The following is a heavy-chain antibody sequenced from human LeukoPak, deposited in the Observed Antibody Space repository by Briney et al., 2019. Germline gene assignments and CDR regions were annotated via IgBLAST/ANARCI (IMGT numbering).Heavy chain of an antibody. CDR2: FDPEDGET. CDR1: GYTLTELS. V-gene: IGHV1-24*01. D-gene: IGHD2-15*01. J-gene: IGHJ6*03. Sequence: ASVKVSCKVSGYTLTELSMHWVRQAPGKGLEWMGGFDPEDGETIYAQKFQGRVTMTEDTSTDTAYMELSSLRSEDTAVCYCATGPATYYYYYYMDVWGKGTTVTVSS. CDR3: ATGPATYYYYYYMDV.